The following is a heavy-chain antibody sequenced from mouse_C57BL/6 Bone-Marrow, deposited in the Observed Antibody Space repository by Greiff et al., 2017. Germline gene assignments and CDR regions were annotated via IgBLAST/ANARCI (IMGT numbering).Heavy chain of an antibody. D-gene: IGHD1-1*01. J-gene: IGHJ3*01. CDR3: AIGYGSSPFAY. Sequence: VQLKESGAELVKPGASVKLSCTASGFNIKDYYMHWVKQRPEQGLEWIGRIDPEDGETKYAPKFQGKATITADTSSNTAYLQLSILTSEDTAVYYCAIGYGSSPFAYWGQGTLVTVSA. CDR1: GFNIKDYY. V-gene: IGHV14-2*01. CDR2: IDPEDGET.